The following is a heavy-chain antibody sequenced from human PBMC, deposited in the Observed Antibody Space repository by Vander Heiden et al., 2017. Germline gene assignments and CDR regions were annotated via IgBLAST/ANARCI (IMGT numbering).Heavy chain of an antibody. J-gene: IGHJ6*01. CDR1: GFTFSSYG. Sequence: QVQLVESGGGVVQPGRSLRLSCAASGFTFSSYGMHWVRQAPGKGLEVVAVCGYDGTNKYYADSGKGRGTISRDNSKNTLDSQMNSLRAEETGEYHCARRYLFRSAVGRGWCMDVWRQGTRVTVCS. V-gene: IGHV3-33*01. CDR3: ARRYLFRSAVGRGWCMDV. D-gene: IGHD5-18*01. CDR2: CGYDGTNK.